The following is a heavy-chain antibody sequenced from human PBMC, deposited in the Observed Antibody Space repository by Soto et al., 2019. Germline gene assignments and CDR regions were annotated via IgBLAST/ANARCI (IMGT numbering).Heavy chain of an antibody. CDR2: IYYSGST. Sequence: QVQLQESGPGLVKPSETLSLTCTVSGGSISSYYWCWIRQPPGKGLEWIGYIYYSGSTNYNPSLKRRCTLSVHTSKIQFTLKLRSVTAADTAVYYCARRYSSAFDIWGQGTMVTVSS. CDR1: GGSISSYY. V-gene: IGHV4-59*08. D-gene: IGHD6-13*01. J-gene: IGHJ3*02. CDR3: ARRYSSAFDI.